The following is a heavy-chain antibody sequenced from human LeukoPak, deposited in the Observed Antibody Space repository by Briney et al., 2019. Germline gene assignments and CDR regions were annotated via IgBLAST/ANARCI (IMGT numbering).Heavy chain of an antibody. CDR1: GYTFTGYC. CDR2: VNPNRGGT. J-gene: IGHJ4*02. Sequence: ASVKVSCKASGYTFTGYCVHWVRQAPGQGLEWMGWVNPNRGGTNYAQKFQGRVTMTRDTSITTAYMELSSLTSDDTALYYCARDYYYDSSGYHLGYWGQGTLVTVSS. V-gene: IGHV1-2*02. CDR3: ARDYYYDSSGYHLGY. D-gene: IGHD3-22*01.